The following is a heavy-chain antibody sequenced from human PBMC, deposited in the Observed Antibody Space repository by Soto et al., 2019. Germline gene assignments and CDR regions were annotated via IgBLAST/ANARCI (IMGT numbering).Heavy chain of an antibody. V-gene: IGHV3-15*01. CDR3: TTDPVDIFDI. CDR2: IKSKTDGGTT. D-gene: IGHD5-12*01. J-gene: IGHJ3*02. CDR1: GFTFTNAW. Sequence: KPGGSLRLSCGASGFTFTNAWMSWVRQPPGKGLDWVGRIKSKTDGGTTDYATPVKGRFTISRDDSKNTLYLQMNSLKTEDTAVYYCTTDPVDIFDIWGQGTMVTVSS.